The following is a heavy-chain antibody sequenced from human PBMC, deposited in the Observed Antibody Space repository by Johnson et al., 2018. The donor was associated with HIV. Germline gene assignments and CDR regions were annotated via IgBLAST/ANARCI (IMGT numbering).Heavy chain of an antibody. CDR1: GFTFSSYD. V-gene: IGHV3-30*14. CDR2: ISYDGSNK. D-gene: IGHD6-6*01. Sequence: QVQLVESGGGLVQPGGSLRLSCAASGFTFSSYDMHWVRQATGKGLEWVAVISYDGSNKYYADSVKGRFTISRDNSKNTLYLQMGSLRAEDMAVYYCARGGQLVAFDIWGQGTMVTVSS. J-gene: IGHJ3*02. CDR3: ARGGQLVAFDI.